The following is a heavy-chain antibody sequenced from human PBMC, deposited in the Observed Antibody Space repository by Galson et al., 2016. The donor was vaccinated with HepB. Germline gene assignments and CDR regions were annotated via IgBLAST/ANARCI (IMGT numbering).Heavy chain of an antibody. CDR2: IYPGDSDT. Sequence: QSGAEVKKPGESLKISCQGSGYNFINYWIGWVRQRPGEGLEWMGIIYPGDSDTRYSPSFKGQVTLSLDKSISTAYLQWSNLKAADTAMYYCVRRHRDFDFWSAAGYWDQGTLVTVSS. CDR3: VRRHRDFDFWSAAGY. J-gene: IGHJ4*02. CDR1: GYNFINYW. V-gene: IGHV5-51*01. D-gene: IGHD3-3*01.